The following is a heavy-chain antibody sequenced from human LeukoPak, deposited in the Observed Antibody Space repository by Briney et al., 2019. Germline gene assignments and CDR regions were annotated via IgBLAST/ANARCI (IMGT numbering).Heavy chain of an antibody. J-gene: IGHJ4*02. CDR1: GISVSSNH. D-gene: IGHD3-22*01. CDR3: ARETASKYYYDTGGYSDY. CDR2: ISTDDET. V-gene: IGHV3-66*01. Sequence: GGSLRLSCVAAGISVSSNHITWVRQAPGKGLEWISLISTDDETHYADFVKGRFTVSRDTSKNTVYLQMNSLRAEDTAVYYCARETASKYYYDTGGYSDYWGQGTLVTVSS.